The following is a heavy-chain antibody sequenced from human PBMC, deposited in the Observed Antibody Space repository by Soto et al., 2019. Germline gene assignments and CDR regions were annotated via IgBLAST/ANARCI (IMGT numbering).Heavy chain of an antibody. CDR2: IYYGGNT. CDR1: GGSINNYY. J-gene: IGHJ6*02. V-gene: IGHV4-59*01. CDR3: ARLDYYYYGMDV. Sequence: PSETLSLTCTVSGGSINNYYWSWIRQPPGKGLEWIGYIYYGGNTNYNPSLKSRVTISVDTSKNHFSLKLSSVTAADTAVYYCARLDYYYYGMDVWGQGTTVTVSS.